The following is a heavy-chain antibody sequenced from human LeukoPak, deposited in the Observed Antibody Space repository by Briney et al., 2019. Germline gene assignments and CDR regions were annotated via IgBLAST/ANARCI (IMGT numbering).Heavy chain of an antibody. V-gene: IGHV4-4*07. Sequence: SETLSLTCTVSGGSISNDYWSWIRQPAGKGLEWIGRIYTSGSTNYNPSLKSRVTMSVDTSKNQFSLKLSSVTAADTAVYYCARDDFWSGFNWFDPWGQGTLVTVSS. J-gene: IGHJ5*02. CDR3: ARDDFWSGFNWFDP. D-gene: IGHD3-3*01. CDR2: IYTSGST. CDR1: GGSISNDY.